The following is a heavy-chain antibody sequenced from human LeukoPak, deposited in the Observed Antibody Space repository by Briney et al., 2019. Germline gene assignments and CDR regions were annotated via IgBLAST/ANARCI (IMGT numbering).Heavy chain of an antibody. CDR2: IWYDGSNK. Sequence: PGGSLRLSCAASGFTFSSYGMHWVRQAPGKGLEWVAVIWYDGSNKYYADSVKGRFTISRDNSKNTLYLQMNSPRAEDTAVYYCARPPTTNYYYYMDVWGKGTTVTVSS. J-gene: IGHJ6*03. D-gene: IGHD1-1*01. V-gene: IGHV3-33*01. CDR3: ARPPTTNYYYYMDV. CDR1: GFTFSSYG.